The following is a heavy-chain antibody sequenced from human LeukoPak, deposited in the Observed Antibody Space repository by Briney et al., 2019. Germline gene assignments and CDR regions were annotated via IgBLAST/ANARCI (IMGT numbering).Heavy chain of an antibody. Sequence: GGSLRLSCAASGFTFSSYAMHWVRQAPGKGLKWVAVISYDGSNKYYADSVKGRFTISRDNSKNTLYLQMNSLRAEDTAVYYCARGSIPYCSSTSCYSLGDYWGQGTLVTVSS. D-gene: IGHD2-2*01. V-gene: IGHV3-30*04. CDR3: ARGSIPYCSSTSCYSLGDY. J-gene: IGHJ4*02. CDR1: GFTFSSYA. CDR2: ISYDGSNK.